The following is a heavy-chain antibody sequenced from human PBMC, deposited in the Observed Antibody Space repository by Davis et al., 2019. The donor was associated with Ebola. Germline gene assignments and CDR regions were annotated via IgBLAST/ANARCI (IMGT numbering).Heavy chain of an antibody. V-gene: IGHV1-18*04. J-gene: IGHJ4*02. Sequence: AASVKVSCKASGYTFTGYYMHWVRQAPGQGLEWMGWINPHNGNTNYAQNVQGRVTMTTDTSTSTAYMELRSLRSDDTAVYYCARDRGSYPWDYWGQGTLVTVSS. CDR1: GYTFTGYY. CDR2: INPHNGNT. D-gene: IGHD1-26*01. CDR3: ARDRGSYPWDY.